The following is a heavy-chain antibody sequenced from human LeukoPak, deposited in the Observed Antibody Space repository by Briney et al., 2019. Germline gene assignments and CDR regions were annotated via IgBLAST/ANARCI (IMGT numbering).Heavy chain of an antibody. CDR2: FDPEDGET. CDR3: ARGAVYSSSSDY. CDR1: GYTLTELS. D-gene: IGHD6-6*01. Sequence: ASVKVSCKVSGYTLTELSMHWVRQAPGKGLEWMGGFDPEDGETIYAQKFQGRVTMTEDTSTDTAYMELSILRSEDTAVYYCARGAVYSSSSDYWGQGTLVTVSS. J-gene: IGHJ4*02. V-gene: IGHV1-24*01.